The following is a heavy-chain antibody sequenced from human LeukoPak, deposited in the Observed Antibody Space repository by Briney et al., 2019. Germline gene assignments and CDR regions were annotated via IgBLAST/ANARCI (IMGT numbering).Heavy chain of an antibody. D-gene: IGHD3-22*01. CDR3: AKSSYYDSSGYYREYYFDY. CDR1: GFTFSSYA. J-gene: IGHJ4*02. CDR2: LSGSGGST. Sequence: TGGSLRLSCAASGFTFSSYAMSWVRQAPGKGLEWVSSLSGSGGSTQYADSVKGRFSISRDNSKNTLFLQMNSLRAEDTAVYYCAKSSYYDSSGYYREYYFDYWGQGMLVTVSS. V-gene: IGHV3-23*01.